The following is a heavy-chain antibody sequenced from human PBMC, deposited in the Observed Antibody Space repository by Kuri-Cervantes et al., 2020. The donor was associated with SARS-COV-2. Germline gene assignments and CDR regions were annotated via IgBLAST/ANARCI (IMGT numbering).Heavy chain of an antibody. V-gene: IGHV3-48*04. CDR2: INSISSNI. Sequence: GGSLRLSCAASGFTFSSYWMSWVRQAPGKGLEWVAHINSISSNIGYADSVKGRFTNSRDNAKNSLFLQMNSLRADDTAVYYCARAVGSSSAGDYSMDVWGKGTTVTVSS. CDR3: ARAVGSSSAGDYSMDV. J-gene: IGHJ6*03. CDR1: GFTFSSYW. D-gene: IGHD6-6*01.